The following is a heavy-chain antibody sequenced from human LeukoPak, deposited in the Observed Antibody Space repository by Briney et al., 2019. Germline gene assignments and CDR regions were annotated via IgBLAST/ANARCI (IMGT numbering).Heavy chain of an antibody. Sequence: GGSLRLSCAASGFTFTNAWMTWVRQAPGKGLEWVGRIKSKGDGETTDYAAPVKGRFIMSRDDSKATLYLQMNILQAEDTAVYYCATDLGLTMIRGVIVHWGRGALVTVSS. D-gene: IGHD3-10*01. CDR1: GFTFTNAW. V-gene: IGHV3-15*01. J-gene: IGHJ4*02. CDR3: ATDLGLTMIRGVIVH. CDR2: IKSKGDGETT.